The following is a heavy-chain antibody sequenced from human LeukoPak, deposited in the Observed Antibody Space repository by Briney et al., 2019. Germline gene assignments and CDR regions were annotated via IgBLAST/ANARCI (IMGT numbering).Heavy chain of an antibody. CDR3: ARRAGAYSHPYDY. CDR1: GGSFSGYY. V-gene: IGHV4-34*01. Sequence: SETLSLTCAVYGGSFSGYYWSWIRQPPGKGLEWIGEINHSGSTNYNPSLKSRVTISVDTSKNQFSLKLSSVTAADTAVYYCARRAGAYSHPYDYWGQGTLVTVSS. J-gene: IGHJ4*02. CDR2: INHSGST. D-gene: IGHD4/OR15-4a*01.